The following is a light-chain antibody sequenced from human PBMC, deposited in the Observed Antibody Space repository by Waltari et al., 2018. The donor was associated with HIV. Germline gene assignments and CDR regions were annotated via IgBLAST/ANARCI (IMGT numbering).Light chain of an antibody. J-gene: IGKJ4*01. Sequence: DIHLTQSPPFLSASIGDRVTISCRATQGINSYLAWYQQKPGKAPQLLIYVASTLRSGVPSRFSGSGSGTEFTLTISNLQPEDSATYYCQQLNSYPLTFGGGTKVETK. CDR2: VAS. V-gene: IGKV1-9*01. CDR3: QQLNSYPLT. CDR1: QGINSY.